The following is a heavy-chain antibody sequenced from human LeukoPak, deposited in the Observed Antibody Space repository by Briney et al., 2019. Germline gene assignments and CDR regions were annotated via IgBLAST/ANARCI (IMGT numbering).Heavy chain of an antibody. CDR2: IYYNGGT. D-gene: IGHD2-15*01. CDR1: GGSISGHH. J-gene: IGHJ2*01. CDR3: ARDSAARSDL. Sequence: SGTLSLTCTVSGGSISGHHWSWIRQPPGKELEWIGYIYYNGGTSYNPSLKSRVTISVDTSKNQFSLHLNAVTAADTAVYYCARDSAARSDLWGRGTLVTVAS. V-gene: IGHV4-59*11.